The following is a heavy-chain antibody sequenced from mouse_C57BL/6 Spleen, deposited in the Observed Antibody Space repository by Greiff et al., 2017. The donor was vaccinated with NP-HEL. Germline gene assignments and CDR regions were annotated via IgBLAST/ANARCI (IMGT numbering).Heavy chain of an antibody. V-gene: IGHV1-55*01. J-gene: IGHJ2*01. Sequence: QVQLQQSGAELVKPGASVKMSCKASGYTFTSYWITWVKQRPGQGLEWIGDIYPGSGSTNYNEKFKGKATLTVDTSSSTAYMQLSSLTSEDSAVYYCARSTVVAGGDYFDYWGQGTTLTVSS. CDR3: ARSTVVAGGDYFDY. CDR1: GYTFTSYW. CDR2: IYPGSGST. D-gene: IGHD1-1*01.